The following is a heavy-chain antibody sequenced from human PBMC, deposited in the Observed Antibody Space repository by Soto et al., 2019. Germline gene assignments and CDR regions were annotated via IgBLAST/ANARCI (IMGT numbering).Heavy chain of an antibody. CDR3: ARGRYGDY. J-gene: IGHJ4*02. D-gene: IGHD1-1*01. CDR2: ISAHNGNT. V-gene: IGHV1-18*01. CDR1: GYAFTTYG. Sequence: QVHLVQSGAEVKKPGASVKVSCKGSGYAFTTYGITWVRQAPGQGLEWMGWISAHNGNTNYAQKLQGRVTVTRDTSTSTAYRELRSLSSDDTAGYYGARGRYGDYWGQGALVTVSS.